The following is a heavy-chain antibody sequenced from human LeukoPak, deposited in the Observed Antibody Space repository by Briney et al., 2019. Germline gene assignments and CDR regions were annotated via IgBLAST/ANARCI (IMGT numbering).Heavy chain of an antibody. CDR1: GGSISSYY. V-gene: IGHV4-59*01. D-gene: IGHD2-2*01. CDR3: ARGAVVVPAVPDY. Sequence: PSETLSLTCTASGGSISSYYWSWIRQPPGKGLEWIGYIYYSGSTNYNPSLKSRVTISVDTSKNQFSLKLSSVTAADTAVYYCARGAVVVPAVPDYWGQGTLVTVSS. J-gene: IGHJ4*02. CDR2: IYYSGST.